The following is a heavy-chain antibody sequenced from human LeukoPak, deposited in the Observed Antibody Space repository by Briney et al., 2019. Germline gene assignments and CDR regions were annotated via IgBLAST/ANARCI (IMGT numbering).Heavy chain of an antibody. CDR2: IYPGDSDI. Sequence: GESLKISCKGSGYVFTNYWIGWVRPMPGKGLEWMGIIYPGDSDIRYSPSFQGQVTISADKSISTAYLQWSSLKASDTAMYYCARRVGASQRGFDYWGQGTLVTVSS. D-gene: IGHD1-26*01. J-gene: IGHJ4*02. CDR3: ARRVGASQRGFDY. CDR1: GYVFTNYW. V-gene: IGHV5-51*01.